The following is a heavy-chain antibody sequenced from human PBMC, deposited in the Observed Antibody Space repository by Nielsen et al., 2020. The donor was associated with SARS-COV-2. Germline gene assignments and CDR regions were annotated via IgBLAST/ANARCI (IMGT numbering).Heavy chain of an antibody. Sequence: SETLSLTCAVSGGSISSSNWWSWVRQPPGTGLEWIGEIYHSGSTNYNPSLKSRVTISVDKSKNQFSLKLSSVTAADTAVYYCARGEYSGWPYTFDYWGQGTLVTVSS. V-gene: IGHV4-4*02. CDR3: ARGEYSGWPYTFDY. CDR2: IYHSGST. D-gene: IGHD6-19*01. CDR1: GGSISSSNW. J-gene: IGHJ4*02.